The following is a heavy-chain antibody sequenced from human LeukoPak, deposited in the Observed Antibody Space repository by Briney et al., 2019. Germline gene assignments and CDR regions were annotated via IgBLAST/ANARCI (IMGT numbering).Heavy chain of an antibody. CDR2: VSGSGDST. V-gene: IGHV3-23*01. CDR1: GFTFSSYA. CDR3: AKSYNYGSGSYYNHFDS. J-gene: IGHJ4*02. D-gene: IGHD3-10*01. Sequence: PGGSLRLSCAASGFTFSSYAMSWVRQAPGKGLEWVSTVSGSGDSTYYADSVKGRSTLSRDNSKNTLSLQMNSLRAEDTALYYCAKSYNYGSGSYYNHFDSWGQGTLVTVSS.